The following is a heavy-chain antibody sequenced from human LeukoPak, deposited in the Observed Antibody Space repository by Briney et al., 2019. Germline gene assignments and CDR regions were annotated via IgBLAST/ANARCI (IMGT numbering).Heavy chain of an antibody. V-gene: IGHV3-73*01. CDR1: GFTFSGSA. J-gene: IGHJ4*02. Sequence: GGSLKLSCAASGFTFSGSAMHWVRQASGKGLEWVGRIRSKANSYATAYAASVKGRFTISRDDSKNTAYLQMNSLKTEDTAVYYCTREHSSSWSGYWGQGTLVTVSS. CDR2: IRSKANSYAT. CDR3: TREHSSSWSGY. D-gene: IGHD6-13*01.